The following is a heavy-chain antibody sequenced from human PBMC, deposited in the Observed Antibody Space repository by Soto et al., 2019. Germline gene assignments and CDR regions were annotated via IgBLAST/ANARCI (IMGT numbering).Heavy chain of an antibody. CDR1: VFTVSSNY. CDR2: IYSGGST. CDR3: AREGHYGDGFDY. V-gene: IGHV3-53*01. Sequence: LRLSCSASVFTVSSNYMGWVHQAPGKGLEWVSVIYSGGSTYYADSVKGRFTISRDNSKNTLYLQMNSLRDEDTAVYYCAREGHYGDGFDYWGQGTLVTVFS. D-gene: IGHD4-17*01. J-gene: IGHJ4*01.